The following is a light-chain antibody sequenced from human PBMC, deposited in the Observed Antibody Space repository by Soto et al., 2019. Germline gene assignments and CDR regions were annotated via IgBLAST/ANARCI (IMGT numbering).Light chain of an antibody. J-gene: IGKJ4*01. CDR2: GAS. CDR1: QSVSRNY. Sequence: IGLTQSPGTLSLSPGGRATLSCMASQSVSRNYVAWYQQKPGQAPRLLIYGASSRASGIPDRFSGSGSGADFTLSINRLEPEDFALYYCQQYGSTPLTFGGGTKVDIK. CDR3: QQYGSTPLT. V-gene: IGKV3-20*01.